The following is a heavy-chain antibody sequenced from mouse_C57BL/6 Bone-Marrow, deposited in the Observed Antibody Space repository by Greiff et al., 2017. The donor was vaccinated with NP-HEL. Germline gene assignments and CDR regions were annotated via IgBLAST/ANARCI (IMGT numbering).Heavy chain of an antibody. CDR3: ARDRGLPYYYAMDY. V-gene: IGHV5-4*01. D-gene: IGHD2-4*01. CDR1: GFTFSSYA. CDR2: ISDGGSYT. Sequence: EVNVVESGGGLVKPGGSLKLSCAASGFTFSSYAMSWVRQTPEKRLEWVATISDGGSYTYYPDNVKGRFTISRDNAKNNLYLQMSHLKSEDTAMYYCARDRGLPYYYAMDYWGQGTSVTVSS. J-gene: IGHJ4*01.